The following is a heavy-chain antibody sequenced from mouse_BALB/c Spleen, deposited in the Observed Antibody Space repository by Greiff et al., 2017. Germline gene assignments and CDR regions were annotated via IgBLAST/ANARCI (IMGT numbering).Heavy chain of an antibody. D-gene: IGHD2-4*01. CDR3: ARNDYDEWYYFDY. CDR1: GFTFSSYA. Sequence: EVQRVESGGGLVKPGGSLKISCAASGFTFSSYAMYWVRQTPEKRLEWVASISSGGSYTYYTDTVTGRFTITIDNAKNTLYMEMSSLRSEDTALYYCARNDYDEWYYFDYWGQGTTLTVSS. J-gene: IGHJ2*01. V-gene: IGHV5-9-4*01. CDR2: ISSGGSYT.